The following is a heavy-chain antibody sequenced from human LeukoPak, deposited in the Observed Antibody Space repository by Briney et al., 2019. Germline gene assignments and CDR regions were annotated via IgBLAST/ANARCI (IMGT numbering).Heavy chain of an antibody. CDR2: IYHSGST. J-gene: IGHJ6*03. V-gene: IGHV4-4*02. D-gene: IGHD6-19*01. CDR1: GGSISSSNW. CDR3: ARERYSSGWQGYYYYYMDV. Sequence: SETLSLTCAVSGGSISSSNWWSWVRQPPGKGLEWIGEIYHSGSTNYNPSLKSRVTISVDTSKNQFSLKLSSVTAADTAVYYCARERYSSGWQGYYYYYMDVWGKGTTVTISS.